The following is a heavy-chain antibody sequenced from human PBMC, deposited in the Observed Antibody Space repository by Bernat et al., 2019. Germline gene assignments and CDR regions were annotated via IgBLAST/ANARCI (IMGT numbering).Heavy chain of an antibody. D-gene: IGHD2-8*01. J-gene: IGHJ4*02. CDR1: GFTVSNNH. Sequence: EVQMVESGGGLVQPGGSLRLSCAVSGFTVSNNHVGWVRQAPGKGLECVSILYGGGNTYFADSVKARFTISRDNHTNTVYLQMNNLRAEDTAVYYCVGFCANSVWGQGTLVTVSS. CDR2: LYGGGNT. V-gene: IGHV3-66*01. CDR3: VGFCANSV.